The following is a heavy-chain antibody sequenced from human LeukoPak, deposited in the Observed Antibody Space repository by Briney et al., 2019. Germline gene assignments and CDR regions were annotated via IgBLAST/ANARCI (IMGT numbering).Heavy chain of an antibody. CDR2: ISSSSYI. CDR3: ARERYYYDSSGFDY. J-gene: IGHJ4*02. D-gene: IGHD3-22*01. Sequence: GGSLRLSCAASGFTFSSYSMNWVRQAPGKGLEWVSSISSSSYIYYADSVKGRFTISRGNAKNSLYLQMNSLRAEDTAVYYRARERYYYDSSGFDYWGQGTLVTVSS. CDR1: GFTFSSYS. V-gene: IGHV3-21*01.